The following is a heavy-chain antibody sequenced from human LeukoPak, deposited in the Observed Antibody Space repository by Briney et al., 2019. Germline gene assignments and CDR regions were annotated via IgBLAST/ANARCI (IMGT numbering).Heavy chain of an antibody. V-gene: IGHV3-30*18. CDR1: GFTFSSYG. J-gene: IGHJ4*02. Sequence: GGSLRLSCAASGFTFSSYGMHWVRQAPGKGLEWVAVISYDGSNKYYADSVKGRFTISRDNSKNTLYLQMNSLRAEDTAVYYCAKDLRRYCSGGSCYTDYWGQGTLVTVSS. D-gene: IGHD2-15*01. CDR3: AKDLRRYCSGGSCYTDY. CDR2: ISYDGSNK.